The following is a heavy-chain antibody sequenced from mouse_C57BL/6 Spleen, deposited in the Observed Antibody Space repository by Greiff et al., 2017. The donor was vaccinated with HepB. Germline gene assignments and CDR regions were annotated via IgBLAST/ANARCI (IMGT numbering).Heavy chain of an antibody. CDR1: GYTFTSYW. Sequence: QVQLQQPGAELVMPGASVKLSCKASGYTFTSYWMHWVKQRPGQGLEWIGEIDPSDSYTNYNQKFKGKSTLTVDKSSSTAYMQLSSLTSEDSAVYYCARGGSYDAWFAYWGKGTLVTVSA. D-gene: IGHD2-12*01. CDR3: ARGGSYDAWFAY. CDR2: IDPSDSYT. J-gene: IGHJ3*01. V-gene: IGHV1-69*01.